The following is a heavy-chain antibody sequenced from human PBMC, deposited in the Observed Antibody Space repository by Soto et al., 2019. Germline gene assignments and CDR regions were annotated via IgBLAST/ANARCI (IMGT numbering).Heavy chain of an antibody. CDR2: IYYSGST. CDR1: VDSVTSGSYY. Sequence: PSETLSLTCIVSVDSVTSGSYYWSWIWQPPGKGLEWIGYIYYSGSTNYNPSLKSRVTISVDTSKNQFSLNLSSVTAADTAVYYCAAVRVAAPSHFDYWGQGTLVTVSS. CDR3: AAVRVAAPSHFDY. J-gene: IGHJ4*02. D-gene: IGHD2-8*02. V-gene: IGHV4-61*01.